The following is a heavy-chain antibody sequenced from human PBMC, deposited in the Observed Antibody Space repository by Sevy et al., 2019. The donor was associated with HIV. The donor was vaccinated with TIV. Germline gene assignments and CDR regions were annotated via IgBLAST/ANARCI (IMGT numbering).Heavy chain of an antibody. D-gene: IGHD3-22*01. Sequence: GGSLRLPCTTSGFIFSNAWMNWVRQAPGKGLEWVGRIKSKYDGGTTDYAAPVKGRCTVSRDDSKNTVYLQMNSLKAEDTAIYYCATGGYYFDYWGQGTLVTVSS. CDR1: GFIFSNAW. J-gene: IGHJ4*02. CDR2: IKSKYDGGTT. CDR3: ATGGYYFDY. V-gene: IGHV3-15*07.